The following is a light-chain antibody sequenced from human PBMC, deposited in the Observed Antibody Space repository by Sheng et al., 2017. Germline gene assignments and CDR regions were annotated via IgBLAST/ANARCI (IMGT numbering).Light chain of an antibody. CDR3: QKYNRSPT. V-gene: IGKV1-27*01. CDR2: SAY. Sequence: DIQMTQSPSSLSASVGDRVNITCRASQDISNYLAWYQQKPGKVPKLLIYSAYALESGVPSRFSGSGSGTDFTLTISSLQPEDVGTYYCQKYNRSPTFGQGTEGGNQT. J-gene: IGKJ1*01. CDR1: QDISNY.